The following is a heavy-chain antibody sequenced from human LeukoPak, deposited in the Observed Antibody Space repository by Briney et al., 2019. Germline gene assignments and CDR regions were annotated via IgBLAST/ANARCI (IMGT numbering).Heavy chain of an antibody. CDR1: GDSMSPYF. CDR2: IYHTTT. D-gene: IGHD1-14*01. CDR3: ARNFPGRTEDV. V-gene: IGHV4-59*01. J-gene: IGHJ6*04. Sequence: SGTLSLTCTVSGDSMSPYFWTWVRQSPGKGLEWVGYIYHTTTTYNPSLKGRVTISTDMSQNQLSLKVTSVTAAATAVYYCARNFPGRTEDVWGKGTTVIVSS.